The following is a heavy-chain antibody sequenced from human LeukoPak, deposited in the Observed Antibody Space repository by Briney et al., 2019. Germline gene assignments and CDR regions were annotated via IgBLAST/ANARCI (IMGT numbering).Heavy chain of an antibody. CDR1: GYTFTSYY. D-gene: IGHD3-22*01. J-gene: IGHJ4*02. CDR3: ARAAYDSNGYTANHDY. Sequence: ASVKVSCKASGYTFTSYYMHWVRQAPGQGLEWMGIINPSGGSTSYAQKFQGRVAMTRDTSTSTVYMELSSLRSEDTAVYFCARAAYDSNGYTANHDYWGQGTLVTVSS. V-gene: IGHV1-46*01. CDR2: INPSGGST.